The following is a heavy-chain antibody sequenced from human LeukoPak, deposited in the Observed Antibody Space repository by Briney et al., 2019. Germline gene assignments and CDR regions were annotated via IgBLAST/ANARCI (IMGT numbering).Heavy chain of an antibody. CDR2: IYTSGST. CDR1: GGSISSGSYH. V-gene: IGHV4-61*02. CDR3: ARPNIRYCSGGACSNDGSDY. J-gene: IGHJ4*02. Sequence: SETLSLTCTVSGGSISSGSYHWSWIRQPAGKGLEWIGRIYTSGSTNYNPSLKSRVTISVDTSKNQFSLKLSSVTAADTAVYYCARPNIRYCSGGACSNDGSDYWGQGTLVTVSS. D-gene: IGHD2-15*01.